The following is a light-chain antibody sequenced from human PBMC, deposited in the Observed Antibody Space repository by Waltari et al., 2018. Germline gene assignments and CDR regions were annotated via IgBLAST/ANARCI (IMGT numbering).Light chain of an antibody. J-gene: IGLJ2*01. V-gene: IGLV2-14*01. Sequence: QSALTQPASVSASPGQSITISCTGSGSDVGGYNYISWYQQHPGKAPKLLIYEVSNRPSGVSNRFSGSKSGNTASLTISWLHVEDEGDYYCSSNTSSTPYVLFGGGTKLTVL. CDR1: GSDVGGYNY. CDR2: EVS. CDR3: SSNTSSTPYVL.